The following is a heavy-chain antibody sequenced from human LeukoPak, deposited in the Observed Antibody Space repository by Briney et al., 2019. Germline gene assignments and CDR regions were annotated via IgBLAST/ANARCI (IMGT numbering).Heavy chain of an antibody. D-gene: IGHD5-18*01. V-gene: IGHV3-48*03. J-gene: IGHJ6*02. CDR1: GFTFSSYE. CDR2: ISSSGSTI. Sequence: PGGSLRLSCAASGFTFSSYEMNWVRQAPGKGLEWVSYISSSGSTIYYADSVKGRFTISRDNAKNSLYLQMNSLRAEDTAVYYCARDSREWIQLWLPGRFYYGMDVWGQGTTVTVSS. CDR3: ARDSREWIQLWLPGRFYYGMDV.